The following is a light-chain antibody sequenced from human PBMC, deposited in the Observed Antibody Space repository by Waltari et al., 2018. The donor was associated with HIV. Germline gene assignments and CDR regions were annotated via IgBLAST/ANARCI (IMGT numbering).Light chain of an antibody. CDR2: RSS. J-gene: IGKJ4*01. Sequence: EIVMTQSPATLPVSPGESATLSCRASQRISSNLVWYQQKPGQAPRPLIYRSSSRATGIPARFSGSGSGTEFTLTISSLQSEDFAVYYCQQYNNFPLTFGGGTKVEIK. V-gene: IGKV3-15*01. CDR3: QQYNNFPLT. CDR1: QRISSN.